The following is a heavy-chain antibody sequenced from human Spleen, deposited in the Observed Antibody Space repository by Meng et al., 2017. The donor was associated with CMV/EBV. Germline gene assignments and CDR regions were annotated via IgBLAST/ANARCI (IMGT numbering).Heavy chain of an antibody. V-gene: IGHV4-34*01. CDR1: GGSFSGYS. CDR2: IYHSGSV. J-gene: IGHJ6*02. Sequence: SETLSLTCAVYGGSFSGYSWNWIRQSPGKGLEWIGEIYHSGSVNYNPSLESRVTISIDKSKNQFSLKLTSVTAADTAVYYCARQTYNYGWNMDVWGQGTTVTVSS. D-gene: IGHD5-18*01. CDR3: ARQTYNYGWNMDV.